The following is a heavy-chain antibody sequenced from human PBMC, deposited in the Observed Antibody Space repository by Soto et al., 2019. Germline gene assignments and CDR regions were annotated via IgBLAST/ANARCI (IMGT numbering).Heavy chain of an antibody. CDR3: ARGRLFNDF. Sequence: QVQLVQSGAEVKKPGASVKISCKAYGYSFSSYAIHWVRLAPGQSLEWMGWITGGNNTKYSQRFLGRVSITSDTSASTAYMEVSSLTSEDTALYYCARGRLFNDFWGQGTLVTVSS. CDR2: ITGGNNT. D-gene: IGHD2-21*01. CDR1: GYSFSSYA. J-gene: IGHJ4*02. V-gene: IGHV1-3*01.